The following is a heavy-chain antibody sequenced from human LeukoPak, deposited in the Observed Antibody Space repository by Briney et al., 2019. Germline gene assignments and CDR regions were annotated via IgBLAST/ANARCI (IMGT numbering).Heavy chain of an antibody. J-gene: IGHJ2*01. V-gene: IGHV4-4*02. CDR3: ARHCSVADWNSSGPRVWYFDL. D-gene: IGHD3-22*01. CDR2: ISLRGRT. CDR1: GGSITTTNF. Sequence: PSGTLSLTCGVSGGSITTTNFWSWVRQPPGGGLEWIGEISLRGRTQYNPSLKSRVNISIDESKNHLYLSLASVTAADTAVYYCARHCSVADWNSSGPRVWYFDLWGRGTLVTVSS.